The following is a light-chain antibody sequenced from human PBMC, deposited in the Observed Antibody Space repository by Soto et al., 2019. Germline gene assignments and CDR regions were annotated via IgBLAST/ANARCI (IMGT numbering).Light chain of an antibody. CDR2: AAS. Sequence: DIQLTQSPSFLSASVGDRVTITCRASQDISSYLAWYQQKPGKAPKLLIYAASTLQSGVPSRFSGSGSGTEFTPTISSLQPVDFATYYCQQLNSYPLTFGGGTKVEIK. CDR3: QQLNSYPLT. J-gene: IGKJ4*01. V-gene: IGKV1-9*01. CDR1: QDISSY.